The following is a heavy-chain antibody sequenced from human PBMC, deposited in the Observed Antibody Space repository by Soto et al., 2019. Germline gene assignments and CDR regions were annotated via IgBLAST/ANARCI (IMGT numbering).Heavy chain of an antibody. CDR3: AKDWAFLGELSDV. V-gene: IGHV3-23*01. CDR2: ISGSGGST. Sequence: EVQLLESGGGLVQPGGSLRLSCAASGFTFSSYAMSWVRQAPGKGLEWVSTISGSGGSTYYADSVKGRFTISRDSSKNTLFLQMDSLRAEDTAVYYCAKDWAFLGELSDVWGQGTKVTVS. D-gene: IGHD3-10*01. J-gene: IGHJ6*02. CDR1: GFTFSSYA.